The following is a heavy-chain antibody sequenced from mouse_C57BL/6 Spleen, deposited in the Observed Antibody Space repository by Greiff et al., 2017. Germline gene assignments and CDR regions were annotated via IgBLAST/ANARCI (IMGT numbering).Heavy chain of an antibody. J-gene: IGHJ4*01. V-gene: IGHV1-19*01. CDR1: GYTFTDYY. D-gene: IGHD3-2*02. CDR3: AREGYSSEGAMDY. CDR2: INPYNGGT. Sequence: VQLQQSGPVLVKPGASVKMSCKASGYTFTDYYMNWVKQSHGKSLEWIGVINPYNGGTSYNQKFKGKATLTVDKSSSTAYMELNSLTSEDSAVYYCAREGYSSEGAMDYWGQGTSVTVSS.